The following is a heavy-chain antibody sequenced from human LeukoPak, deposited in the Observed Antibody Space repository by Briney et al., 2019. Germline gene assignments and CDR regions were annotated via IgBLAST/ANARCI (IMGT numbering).Heavy chain of an antibody. J-gene: IGHJ4*02. CDR1: GFTFSSYS. Sequence: PGGSLRLSCAASGFTFSSYSMNWVRQAPGKGLEWVAVISYDGSNKFYGDSVKGRFTISRDNSKNTVHLQMNNLRPEDTAVYFCAKELYGKSFFDFWGQGALVTVSS. CDR3: AKELYGKSFFDF. CDR2: ISYDGSNK. D-gene: IGHD2-8*01. V-gene: IGHV3-30*18.